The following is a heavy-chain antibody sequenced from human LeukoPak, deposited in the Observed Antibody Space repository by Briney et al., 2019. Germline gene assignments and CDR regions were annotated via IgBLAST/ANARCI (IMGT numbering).Heavy chain of an antibody. V-gene: IGHV4-4*07. Sequence: SETLSLTCTVSGGSISSYYWSWIRQPAGKGLEWIGRIYTSGSTNYNPSLKSRVTISVDTSKNQFSLKLSSVTAADTAVYYCARLYYDYVWGSYRYDYWGQGTLVTVSS. CDR3: ARLYYDYVWGSYRYDY. CDR1: GGSISSYY. D-gene: IGHD3-16*02. CDR2: IYTSGST. J-gene: IGHJ4*02.